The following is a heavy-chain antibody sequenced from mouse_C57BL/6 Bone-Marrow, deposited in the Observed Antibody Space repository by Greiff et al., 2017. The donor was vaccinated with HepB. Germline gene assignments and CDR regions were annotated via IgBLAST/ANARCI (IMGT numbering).Heavy chain of an antibody. D-gene: IGHD1-1*01. J-gene: IGHJ4*01. CDR1: GYTFTSYW. V-gene: IGHV1-64*01. Sequence: QVQLQQPGAELVKPGASVKLSCKASGYTFTSYWMRWVKQRPGQGLEWIGMIHPNSGSTNYNEKFKSKATLTVDKSSSTAYMQLSSLTSEDSAVYYCARSDYGSSYGRYAMDYWGQGTSVTVSS. CDR3: ARSDYGSSYGRYAMDY. CDR2: IHPNSGST.